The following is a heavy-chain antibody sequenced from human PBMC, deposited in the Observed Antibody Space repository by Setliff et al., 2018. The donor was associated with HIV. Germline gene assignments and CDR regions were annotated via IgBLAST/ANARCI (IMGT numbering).Heavy chain of an antibody. CDR1: GGSISTGGYY. CDR2: IYNSGGT. V-gene: IGHV4-31*03. Sequence: SETLSLTCTVSGGSISTGGYYWSWIRQHPGKGLEWIGYIYNSGGTYYNPSLKSRITMSIDTSKNQFSLKLNSVTAADTAVYYCARDLVAALDIWGQGTMVTVSS. J-gene: IGHJ3*02. CDR3: ARDLVAALDI.